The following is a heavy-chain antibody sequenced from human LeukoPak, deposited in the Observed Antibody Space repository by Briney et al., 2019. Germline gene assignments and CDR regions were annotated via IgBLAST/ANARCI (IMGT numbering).Heavy chain of an antibody. Sequence: SQTLSLTCTVSGGSISSGGYYWSWIRQHPGKGLEWIGYIYYSGSTYYNPSLKSRVTISVDTSKNQFSLKLSSVTAADTAVYYCARGRELPWRYGDYRFGYWGQGTLVTVSS. CDR2: IYYSGST. CDR1: GGSISSGGYY. D-gene: IGHD4-17*01. V-gene: IGHV4-31*03. CDR3: ARGRELPWRYGDYRFGY. J-gene: IGHJ4*02.